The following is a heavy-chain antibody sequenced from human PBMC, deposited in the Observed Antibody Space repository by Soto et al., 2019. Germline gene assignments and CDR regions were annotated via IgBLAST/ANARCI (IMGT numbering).Heavy chain of an antibody. Sequence: EVQLLESGGGLVQPGGSLRLSCAASGFTFSSYDMSWARQVPGKGLEWVSTISGAGGSTYYADSVKGRFTISRDNAMNTLYLQMNSLRAEDTAVYYCVYRTGVDYWGQGTLVTVSS. V-gene: IGHV3-23*01. J-gene: IGHJ4*02. CDR2: ISGAGGST. D-gene: IGHD2-2*01. CDR3: VYRTGVDY. CDR1: GFTFSSYD.